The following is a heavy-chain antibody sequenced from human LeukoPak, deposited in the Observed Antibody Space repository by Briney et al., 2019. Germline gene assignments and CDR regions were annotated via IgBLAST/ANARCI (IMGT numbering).Heavy chain of an antibody. Sequence: SETLSLTCNVSGDSLSSSRFSWNWIRQPAGKTLEWIGRIYNTGNTYYNPSLKSRLTISVDTSKNQFSLKLRSVTAADTAVYFCARGAIEMATMDFDYWGQGTLVTVSS. J-gene: IGHJ4*02. D-gene: IGHD5-24*01. CDR2: IYNTGNT. V-gene: IGHV4-39*01. CDR3: ARGAIEMATMDFDY. CDR1: GDSLSSSRFS.